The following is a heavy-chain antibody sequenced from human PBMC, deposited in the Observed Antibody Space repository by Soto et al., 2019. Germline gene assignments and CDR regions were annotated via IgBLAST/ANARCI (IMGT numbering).Heavy chain of an antibody. CDR1: GGTFSSYT. CDR3: ARVDYDILTAEKYYYYYYYMDV. D-gene: IGHD3-9*01. J-gene: IGHJ6*03. V-gene: IGHV1-69*02. Sequence: GASVKVSCKASGGTFSSYTISWVRQAPGQGIEWMGRIIPILGIANYAQKFQGRVTITADKSTSTAYMELSSLRSEDTAVYYCARVDYDILTAEKYYYYYYYMDVWGKGTTVTVSS. CDR2: IIPILGIA.